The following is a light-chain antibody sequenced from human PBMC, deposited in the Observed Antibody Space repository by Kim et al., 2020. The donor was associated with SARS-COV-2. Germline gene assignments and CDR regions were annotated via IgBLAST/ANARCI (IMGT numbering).Light chain of an antibody. Sequence: VSPGQTACLTCSGDKLGDRFAAWYQQRPGRSPVLVVYQDNKRPSGVPEQFSGSNSGNTATLTISGTPAGDEADYYCQAWDSSTSLVFGTGTKVTVL. CDR2: QDN. V-gene: IGLV3-1*01. J-gene: IGLJ1*01. CDR1: KLGDRF. CDR3: QAWDSSTSLV.